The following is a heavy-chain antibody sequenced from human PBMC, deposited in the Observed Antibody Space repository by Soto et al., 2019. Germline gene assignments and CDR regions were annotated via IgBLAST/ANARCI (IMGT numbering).Heavy chain of an antibody. J-gene: IGHJ4*02. CDR1: GFTFSNAW. CDR2: IKSKTDGGTT. V-gene: IGHV3-15*07. Sequence: GGSLRLSCAASGFTFSNAWMNWVRQAPGKGLEWVGRIKSKTDGGTTDYAAPVKGRFTMSKDDSKNTLYLQMNSLKTEDTAVYYCTTLTYYYDSSGYRTPFDYWGQGTLVTVSS. D-gene: IGHD3-22*01. CDR3: TTLTYYYDSSGYRTPFDY.